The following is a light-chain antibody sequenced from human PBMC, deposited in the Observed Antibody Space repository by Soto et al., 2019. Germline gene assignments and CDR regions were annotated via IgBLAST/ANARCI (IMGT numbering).Light chain of an antibody. CDR3: QQYFSYPRT. Sequence: AIRVAQSPSSFSASPGDRVTITCRASQAISTYLAWYQQEPGKAPKVLIYGASSLQSGVPSRFSGSGSGTDFTLTINSLQSEDFATYYCQQYFSYPRTFGQGTKVDIK. CDR1: QAISTY. J-gene: IGKJ1*01. CDR2: GAS. V-gene: IGKV1-8*01.